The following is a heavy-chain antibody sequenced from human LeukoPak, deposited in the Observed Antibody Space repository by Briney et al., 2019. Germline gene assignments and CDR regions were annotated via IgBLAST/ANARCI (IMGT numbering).Heavy chain of an antibody. D-gene: IGHD1-26*01. CDR1: GGTFSSYA. Sequence: SVKVSCKASGGTFSSYAISWVRQAPGQGLEWMGRITPILGIANYAQKFQGRVTITADKSTSTAYMELSSLRSEDTAVYYCARSSGSYFGAFDYWGQGTLVTVSS. CDR2: ITPILGIA. J-gene: IGHJ4*02. CDR3: ARSSGSYFGAFDY. V-gene: IGHV1-69*04.